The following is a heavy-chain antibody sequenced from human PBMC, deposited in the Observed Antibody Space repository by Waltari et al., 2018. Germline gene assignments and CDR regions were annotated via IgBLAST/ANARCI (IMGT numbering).Heavy chain of an antibody. Sequence: EVQLVESGGGLVQPGGSLRLSCAASGFTFSDFSMNWVRQAPGKGVEWVLYIYSTGSTIYYADSVKGRFTISRDNAQNSLYLQMNSLRADDTAVYYCARGYRKAFDIWGQGTMVTVSS. D-gene: IGHD5-12*01. J-gene: IGHJ3*02. CDR1: GFTFSDFS. CDR2: IYSTGSTI. V-gene: IGHV3-48*04. CDR3: ARGYRKAFDI.